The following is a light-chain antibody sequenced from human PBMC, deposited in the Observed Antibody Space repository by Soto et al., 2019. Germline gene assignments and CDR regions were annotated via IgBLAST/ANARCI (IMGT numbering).Light chain of an antibody. CDR3: QQYGNSPRT. CDR1: QSVRSTY. Sequence: EIVLTQSPGTLSSSPGERATLSCRASQSVRSTYLAWYQQKPGQAPRLLIYGASSRATGIPDRFSGSGSGTDFTLTISRLEPEDFAVYFCQQYGNSPRTFGQGKRL. CDR2: GAS. V-gene: IGKV3-20*01. J-gene: IGKJ5*01.